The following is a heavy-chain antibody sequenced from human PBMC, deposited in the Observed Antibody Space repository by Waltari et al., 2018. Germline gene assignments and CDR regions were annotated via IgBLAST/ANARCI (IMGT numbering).Heavy chain of an antibody. CDR3: ATYIGASVGTAAFDV. V-gene: IGHV4-39*01. D-gene: IGHD1-1*01. CDR1: GVSITTNRHY. CDR2: MAYTGAT. Sequence: QLQLQESGPGLVQPSETLSPTCRTSGVSITTNRHYWGWIRQPPGQGLEWIGNMAYTGATYSSPSLESLVTVSRDTSKIQLSLKLVSVTAADTAVYYFATYIGASVGTAAFDVWGQGTMVAVSS. J-gene: IGHJ3*01.